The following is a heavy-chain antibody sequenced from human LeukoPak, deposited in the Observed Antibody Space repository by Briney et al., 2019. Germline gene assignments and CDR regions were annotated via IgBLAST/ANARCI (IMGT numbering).Heavy chain of an antibody. CDR2: IYYSGST. D-gene: IGHD3-22*01. CDR1: GGSISSGGYY. V-gene: IGHV4-31*03. J-gene: IGHJ6*02. Sequence: SETLSLTCTVSGGSISSGGYYWSWIRQHPGKGLEWIGYIYYSGSTYYHPSLKSRVTISVDTSKNQFSLKLSSVTAADTAVYYCARGPVVIIGYGMDVWGQGTTVTVSS. CDR3: ARGPVVIIGYGMDV.